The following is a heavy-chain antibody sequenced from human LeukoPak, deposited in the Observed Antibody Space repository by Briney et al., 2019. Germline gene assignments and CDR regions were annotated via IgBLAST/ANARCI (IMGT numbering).Heavy chain of an antibody. V-gene: IGHV3-7*01. J-gene: IGHJ3*01. CDR1: GFTFSTYW. CDR2: IKQDGSNN. CDR3: ARDEFL. D-gene: IGHD2/OR15-2a*01. Sequence: PGGSLRLSCAASGFTFSTYWMSWVRQAPGKGLEWVAIIKQDGSNNYYVYSVKGRFTISSDNAKTSPYLQMNILRAEDPAVSCCARDEFLWGRGTLVTVSS.